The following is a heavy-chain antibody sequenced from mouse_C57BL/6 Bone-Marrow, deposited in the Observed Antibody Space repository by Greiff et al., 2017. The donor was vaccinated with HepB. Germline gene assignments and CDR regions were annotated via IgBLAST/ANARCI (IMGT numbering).Heavy chain of an antibody. D-gene: IGHD2-2*01. CDR1: GYTFTSYW. V-gene: IGHV1-72*01. CDR3: ARGGTMVNLYWYFDV. CDR2: IDPKSGGT. Sequence: VQLQQPGAELVKPGASVKLSCKASGYTFTSYWMHWVKQRPGRGLEWIGRIDPKSGGTKYNEKFKSKATLTVDKPSSTACMQLISLTSEDSAVYYCARGGTMVNLYWYFDVWGTGTTVTVSS. J-gene: IGHJ1*03.